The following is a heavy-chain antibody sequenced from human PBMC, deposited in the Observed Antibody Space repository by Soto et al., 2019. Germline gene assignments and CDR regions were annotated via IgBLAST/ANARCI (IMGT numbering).Heavy chain of an antibody. CDR3: ATWHEREHAYDV. J-gene: IGHJ3*01. D-gene: IGHD1-1*01. CDR1: GLTVSGKKY. CDR2: LYDVDGS. Sequence: GGSLRLSCAASGLTVSGKKYVAWVRQAPGKGLEWVSALYDVDGSFYADSVMGRFTTSSDSSKTTVYLQMNGLRPDDTAVYYCATWHEREHAYDVWGQGTTVTVSS. V-gene: IGHV3-53*01.